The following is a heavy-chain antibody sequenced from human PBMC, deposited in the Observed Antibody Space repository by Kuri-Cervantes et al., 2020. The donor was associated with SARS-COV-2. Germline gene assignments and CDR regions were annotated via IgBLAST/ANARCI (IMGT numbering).Heavy chain of an antibody. CDR2: IYHNGRT. CDR1: CGSISSGHYS. Sequence: SQTPSLTFAVACGSISSGHYSWSWIRQPPGKGLEWLGSIYHNGRTYYNPSLNNRPTISVDRPNNQVSLKVTSVTAADTAVYYCARARAYSGDDYFYHYGMDVWGQGTTVTVSS. CDR3: ARARAYSGDDYFYHYGMDV. D-gene: IGHD2-21*02. J-gene: IGHJ6*02. V-gene: IGHV4-30-2*01.